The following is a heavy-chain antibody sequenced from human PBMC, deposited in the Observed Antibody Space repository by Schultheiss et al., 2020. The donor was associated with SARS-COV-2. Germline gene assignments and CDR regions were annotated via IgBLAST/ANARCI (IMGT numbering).Heavy chain of an antibody. CDR2: INEDGSTT. D-gene: IGHD5/OR15-5a*01. J-gene: IGHJ5*02. V-gene: IGHV3-74*01. CDR3: AREPAVSRGDWFDP. CDR1: GFTFSSYW. Sequence: GESLKISCSASGFTFSSYWMHWVRQAPGKGLVWVSRINEDGSTTNHADSVKGRFTISRDNAKNTLFLEMHSLSAEDTAVYYCAREPAVSRGDWFDPWGQGTLVTVSS.